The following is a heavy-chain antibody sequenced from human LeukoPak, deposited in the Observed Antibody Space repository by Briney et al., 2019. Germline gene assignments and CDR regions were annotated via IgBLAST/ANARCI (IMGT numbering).Heavy chain of an antibody. D-gene: IGHD2-15*01. CDR1: GFTFNNYA. Sequence: GGSLRLSCAASGFTFNNYAMSWVRQAPGKGLEWVSAISGSGASTYYADSVKGRLTVSRDNSKNTLYLQMNSLRGEDTAVYYCVSPIVVTLFDYWGQGTLVTVSS. J-gene: IGHJ4*02. CDR2: ISGSGAST. V-gene: IGHV3-23*01. CDR3: VSPIVVTLFDY.